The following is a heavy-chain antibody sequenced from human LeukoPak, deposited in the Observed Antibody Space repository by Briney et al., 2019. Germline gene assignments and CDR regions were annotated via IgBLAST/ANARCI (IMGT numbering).Heavy chain of an antibody. V-gene: IGHV3-23*01. CDR2: ISGSGGST. J-gene: IGHJ4*02. CDR3: AKVLTSGWRPIDY. CDR1: GFTFSSYA. D-gene: IGHD6-19*01. Sequence: GGSLRLSCAASGFTFSSYAMSWVRQAPGKGLEWVSTISGSGGSTYYADSVKGRFTISRDNSKNTLYVQMNSLRAEDTAVYYCAKVLTSGWRPIDYWGQGTLVTVSS.